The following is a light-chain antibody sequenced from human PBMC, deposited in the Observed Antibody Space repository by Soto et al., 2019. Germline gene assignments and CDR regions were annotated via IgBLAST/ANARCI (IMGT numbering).Light chain of an antibody. V-gene: IGKV1-6*01. J-gene: IGKJ4*01. CDR1: QDIRGD. CDR3: LQDYNYPLT. Sequence: AIQMTHFPSSLSASVGDRVTITCRASQDIRGDLGWYQQRPGKAPKLLIYAASSLQSGVPSRFSGSGSGTDFTLTISSLQPEDFATYYCLQDYNYPLTVGGGTKVEIK. CDR2: AAS.